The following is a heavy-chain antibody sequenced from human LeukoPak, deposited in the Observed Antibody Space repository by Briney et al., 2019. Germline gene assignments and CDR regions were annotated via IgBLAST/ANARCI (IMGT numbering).Heavy chain of an antibody. CDR2: IYYSVTT. V-gene: IGHV4-39*01. CDR3: ARGNYDYVWGGIDY. D-gene: IGHD3-16*01. J-gene: IGHJ4*02. CDR1: GGSISSSDYY. Sequence: PSETLSLTCTVSGGSISSSDYYWGWIRQPPGKGLEWIGSIYYSVTTYYNPSLKSRVTISVDTSKNQFSLKLSSVTAADTAVYYCARGNYDYVWGGIDYWGQGTLVTVSS.